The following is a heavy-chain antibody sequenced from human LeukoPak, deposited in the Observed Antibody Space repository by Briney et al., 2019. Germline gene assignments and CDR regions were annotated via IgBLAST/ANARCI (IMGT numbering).Heavy chain of an antibody. CDR1: GGSISSYY. V-gene: IGHV4-59*01. CDR2: IYYSGST. Sequence: PSETLSLTCTVSGGSISSYYWSWIRQPPGKGLEWIGYIYYSGSTNYNPSLKSRVTISVDTSKNQFSLKLSSVTAADTAVYYCAGGHYGSGSFDYYYYMDVWGKGTTVTVSS. J-gene: IGHJ6*03. CDR3: AGGHYGSGSFDYYYYMDV. D-gene: IGHD3-10*01.